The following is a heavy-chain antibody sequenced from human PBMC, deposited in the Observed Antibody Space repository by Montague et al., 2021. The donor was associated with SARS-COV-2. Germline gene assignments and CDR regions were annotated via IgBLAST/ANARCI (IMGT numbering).Heavy chain of an antibody. CDR1: GFTFSSYW. CDR3: ARVGLGIWFGELLSPYYYGMDV. V-gene: IGHV3-7*01. Sequence: RLSWSASGFTFSSYWMSWVRQAPGKGLEWVANIKQDGSEKHYVDSVKGRFTISRDNAKNSLYLQMNTLRAEDTAVYYCARVGLGIWFGELLSPYYYGMDVWGQGTTVTVSS. J-gene: IGHJ6*02. CDR2: IKQDGSEK. D-gene: IGHD3-10*01.